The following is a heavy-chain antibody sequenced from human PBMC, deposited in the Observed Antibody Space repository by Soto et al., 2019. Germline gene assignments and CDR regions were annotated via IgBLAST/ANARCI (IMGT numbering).Heavy chain of an antibody. CDR1: GGTFSSYA. V-gene: IGHV1-69*13. J-gene: IGHJ4*02. CDR2: IIPIFGTA. D-gene: IGHD5-12*01. Sequence: SVKVSCKASGGTFSSYAISWVRQAPGQGLEWMGGIIPIFGTANYAQKFQGRVTITADESTSTAYMELSSLRSEDTAVYYCARDRDGYNYGDYFDYWGQGTLDTVSS. CDR3: ARDRDGYNYGDYFDY.